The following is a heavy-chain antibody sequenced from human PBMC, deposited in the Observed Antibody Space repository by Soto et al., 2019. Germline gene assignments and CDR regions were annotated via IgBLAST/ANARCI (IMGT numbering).Heavy chain of an antibody. CDR1: GFTFDIHA. V-gene: IGHV3-23*01. Sequence: EVQLLESGGGLVQPGGSLRLSCAASGFTFDIHAMSWVRQAPGTGLQWVSVISGSGGSTYYADSVKGRFTISRDNSKNTLYLQMNSRRADDTAVYYCAKGSTATHYFYYAMDVWGQGTTVTVSS. J-gene: IGHJ6*02. CDR2: ISGSGGST. CDR3: AKGSTATHYFYYAMDV. D-gene: IGHD1-26*01.